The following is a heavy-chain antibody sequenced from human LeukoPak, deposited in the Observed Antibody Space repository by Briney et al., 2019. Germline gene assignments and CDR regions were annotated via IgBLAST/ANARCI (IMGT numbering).Heavy chain of an antibody. J-gene: IGHJ4*02. Sequence: SVKVSCKASGGTFSSYAISWVRQAPGQGLEWMGGIIPIFGTANYAQKFQGRVTITTDESTSTAYMELSSLRSEDTAVYYCARDDRDHTSGSGWFLFDYWGQGTLVTVSS. CDR3: ARDDRDHTSGSGWFLFDY. V-gene: IGHV1-69*05. CDR1: GGTFSSYA. CDR2: IIPIFGTA. D-gene: IGHD6-19*01.